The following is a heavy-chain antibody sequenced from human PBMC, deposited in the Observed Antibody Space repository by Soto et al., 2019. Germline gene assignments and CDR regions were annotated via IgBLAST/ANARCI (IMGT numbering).Heavy chain of an antibody. V-gene: IGHV3-23*01. CDR3: AKDRDYYGSGSQVDP. Sequence: GGSLRLSCAASGFTFSSYAMSWVRQAPGKGLEWVSAISGSGGSTYYADSVKGRFTISRDNSKNTLYLQMNSLRAEDTAVYYCAKDRDYYGSGSQVDPWGQGTLVTVSS. D-gene: IGHD3-10*01. J-gene: IGHJ5*02. CDR1: GFTFSSYA. CDR2: ISGSGGST.